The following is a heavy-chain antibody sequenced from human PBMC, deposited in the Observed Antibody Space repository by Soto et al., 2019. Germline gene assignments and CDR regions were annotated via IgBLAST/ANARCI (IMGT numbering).Heavy chain of an antibody. CDR3: ASLYYDSSGAFDY. J-gene: IGHJ4*02. Sequence: PSETLSLTCSVSGGSISNPIYYWAWIRQPPGKGLEWIGEINHSGSTNYNPSLKSRVTISVDTSRNQFSLKLSSVTAADTAVYYCASLYYDSSGAFDYWGQGTLVTVSS. CDR1: GGSISNPIYY. V-gene: IGHV4-39*07. CDR2: INHSGST. D-gene: IGHD3-22*01.